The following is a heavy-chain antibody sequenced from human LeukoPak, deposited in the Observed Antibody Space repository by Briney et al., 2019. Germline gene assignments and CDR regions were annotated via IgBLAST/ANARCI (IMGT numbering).Heavy chain of an antibody. Sequence: PSETLSLTCAVYGGSFSGYYWSWIRQPPGKGLEWIGEINHSGSTNYNPSLKSRVTISVDTSKNQFSLKLSSVTAADTAVYYCARGQFCSSTSCYTRSLYYFDYWGQGTLVTVSS. CDR1: GGSFSGYY. D-gene: IGHD2-2*02. J-gene: IGHJ4*02. V-gene: IGHV4-34*01. CDR2: INHSGST. CDR3: ARGQFCSSTSCYTRSLYYFDY.